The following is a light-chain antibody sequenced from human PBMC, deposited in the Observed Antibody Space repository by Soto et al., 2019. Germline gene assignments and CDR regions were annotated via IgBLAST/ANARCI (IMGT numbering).Light chain of an antibody. V-gene: IGLV2-14*01. Sequence: QSALTQPASLSGSPGQSITISCTGTSSDIGAYDYVSWFQQHPGKAPKLMISEVNNRPSGVSNRFSASKSAFTASLTISGLQAEDEADYYCSSYTTSYFYVFGPGTKVTVL. CDR2: EVN. J-gene: IGLJ1*01. CDR1: SSDIGAYDY. CDR3: SSYTTSYFYV.